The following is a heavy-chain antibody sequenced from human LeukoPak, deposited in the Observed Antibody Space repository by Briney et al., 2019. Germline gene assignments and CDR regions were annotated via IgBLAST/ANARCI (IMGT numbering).Heavy chain of an antibody. CDR1: GFTVSSIY. CDR2: IYSGGSK. J-gene: IGHJ4*02. V-gene: IGHV3-53*05. Sequence: GGSLRLSCAASGFTVSSIYMSWHRQAPGKGLEWVSVIYSGGSKYYADSVKGRFTISRDNSKNTLYLQMNSLRAEDTAVYYCAKDPLIYGSGSYYFDYWGQGTLVTVSS. D-gene: IGHD3-10*01. CDR3: AKDPLIYGSGSYYFDY.